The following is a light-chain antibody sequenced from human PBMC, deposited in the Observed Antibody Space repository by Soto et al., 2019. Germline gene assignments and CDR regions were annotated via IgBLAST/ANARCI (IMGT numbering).Light chain of an antibody. CDR1: SSNIGSNY. V-gene: IGLV1-47*01. J-gene: IGLJ7*01. CDR3: AAWDDSLSGPV. CDR2: RNN. Sequence: QSALTQPPSASGTPGQRVTISCSGSSSNIGSNYVYWYQQLPGTAPKLLIYRNNQRPSGVPDRFSGYKSGTSASLAISGLRSEDEADYYCAAWDDSLSGPVFGGGTQLTVL.